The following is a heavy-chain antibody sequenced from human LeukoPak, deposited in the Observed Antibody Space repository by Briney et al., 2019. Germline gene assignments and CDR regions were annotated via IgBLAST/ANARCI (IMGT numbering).Heavy chain of an antibody. CDR1: GGSLSTYH. Sequence: PSETLSLTCTVSGGSLSTYHWIWIRQPAGKGLEWIGRIYPSGNTNYNPSLKSRVTMSVDTSKNQFSLRLTSVTAADTAVYYCARLQSGLGYFDSWGQGILVTVSS. CDR3: ARLQSGLGYFDS. CDR2: IYPSGNT. V-gene: IGHV4-4*07. J-gene: IGHJ4*02.